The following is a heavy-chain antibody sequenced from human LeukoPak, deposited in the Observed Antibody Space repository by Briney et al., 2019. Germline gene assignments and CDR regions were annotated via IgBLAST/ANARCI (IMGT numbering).Heavy chain of an antibody. CDR2: MNPNSGNT. D-gene: IGHD3-10*01. CDR1: GYTFTSYD. Sequence: ASVKVSCKASGYTFTSYDINWVRQATGQGLEWMGWMNPNSGNTRYAQKFQGRVTITRNTSLSTAYMELSSLRSEDTAVYYCASPIGGGDAFDIWGQGTMVTVSS. CDR3: ASPIGGGDAFDI. V-gene: IGHV1-8*03. J-gene: IGHJ3*02.